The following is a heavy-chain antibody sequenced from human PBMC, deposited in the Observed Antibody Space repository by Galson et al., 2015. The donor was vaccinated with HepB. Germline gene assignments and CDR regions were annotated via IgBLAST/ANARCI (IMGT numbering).Heavy chain of an antibody. Sequence: SLRLSCAASGFTFSSYSMNCFRPAPGKGLEWVSSISSSSSYIYYADSVKGRFTISRDNAKNSLYLQMNSLRAEDTAVYYCARDIAGRSYYGMDVWGQGTTVTVSS. CDR3: ARDIAGRSYYGMDV. J-gene: IGHJ6*02. CDR1: GFTFSSYS. V-gene: IGHV3-21*01. CDR2: ISSSSSYI.